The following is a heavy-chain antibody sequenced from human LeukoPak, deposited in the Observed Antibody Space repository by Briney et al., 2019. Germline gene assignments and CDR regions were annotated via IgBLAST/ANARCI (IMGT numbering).Heavy chain of an antibody. CDR3: ARGRISGYPRGSLGY. CDR2: ISSSSSTI. D-gene: IGHD3-22*01. CDR1: GFTFSSYS. Sequence: PGGSLRLSCAASGFTFSSYSMNWVRQAPGKGLEWVSYISSSSSTIYYADSVKGRFTISRDNAKNSLYLQMNSLRAEDTAVYYCARGRISGYPRGSLGYWGQGTLVTVSS. J-gene: IGHJ4*02. V-gene: IGHV3-48*04.